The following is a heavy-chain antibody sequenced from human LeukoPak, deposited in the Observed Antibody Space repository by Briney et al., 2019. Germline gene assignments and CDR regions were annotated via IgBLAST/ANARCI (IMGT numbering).Heavy chain of an antibody. CDR3: AREPPPPIYCSGGSCYSEIDY. Sequence: ASVKVSCKASGYTFTSYGISWVRQAPGQGLEWMGWISAYNGNTNYAQKLQGRVTMTTDTSTSTAYMELGSLRSDDTAVYYCAREPPPPIYCSGGSCYSEIDYWGQGTLVTVSS. D-gene: IGHD2-15*01. CDR1: GYTFTSYG. CDR2: ISAYNGNT. J-gene: IGHJ4*02. V-gene: IGHV1-18*01.